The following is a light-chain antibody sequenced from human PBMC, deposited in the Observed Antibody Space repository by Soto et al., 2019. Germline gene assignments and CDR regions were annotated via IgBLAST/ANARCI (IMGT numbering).Light chain of an antibody. CDR1: QSVRSGY. V-gene: IGKV3-20*01. CDR2: GAS. Sequence: ESVLTQSPGTLSLSPGERATLSCRASQSVRSGYLAWYQQKPGQAPRLLMYGASQRATGIPDRFSGGGSGTDFPLPISRLEPDDFTVYYCQQYGSSPFTFGQGTKLEI. CDR3: QQYGSSPFT. J-gene: IGKJ2*01.